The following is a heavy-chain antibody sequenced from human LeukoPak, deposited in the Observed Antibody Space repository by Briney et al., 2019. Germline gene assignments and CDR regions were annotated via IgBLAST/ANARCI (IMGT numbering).Heavy chain of an antibody. CDR1: AFIFSSYG. CDR3: AKDRGIEVLTATLDG. J-gene: IGHJ4*02. V-gene: IGHV3-30*02. Sequence: GGSLRLSCATSAFIFSSYGMHWVRQAPGKGLEWVAFIRYDGTNKYYADSVKGRFTISRDNSKNTLYLQMNSLRGEDVAVYYCAKDRGIEVLTATLDGWGQGTLVTVSS. D-gene: IGHD2-21*02. CDR2: IRYDGTNK.